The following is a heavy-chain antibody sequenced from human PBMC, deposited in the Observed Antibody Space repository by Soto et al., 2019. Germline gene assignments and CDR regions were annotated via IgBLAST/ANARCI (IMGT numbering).Heavy chain of an antibody. D-gene: IGHD3-22*01. J-gene: IGHJ1*01. CDR2: IIPIFGTA. Sequence: ASVNVSCQASRGTFSRYAISWVRQAPGQGLEWMGGIIPIFGTANYAQKFQGRVTITADESTSTAYMELSSLKYEDTAVYYCAMRGGYYYTSDPTYYQHWGQGTLVTVSS. CDR3: AMRGGYYYTSDPTYYQH. V-gene: IGHV1-69*13. CDR1: RGTFSRYA.